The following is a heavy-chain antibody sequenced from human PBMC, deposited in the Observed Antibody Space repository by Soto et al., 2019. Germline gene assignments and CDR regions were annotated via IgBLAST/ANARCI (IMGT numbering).Heavy chain of an antibody. CDR1: GFTFSSSA. CDR3: AKGYARGFDY. J-gene: IGHJ4*02. CDR2: ISGSGGDT. Sequence: EVQLLEYGGGLVQPGGSLRLSCAASGFTFSSSAMSWVRQAPGMGLEWVSTISGSGGDTYYANSVKGRFTISRDNSKNTRSLQMNSLTAEYTAVYYCAKGYARGFDYCGQGTLVSVSS. D-gene: IGHD3-16*01. V-gene: IGHV3-23*01.